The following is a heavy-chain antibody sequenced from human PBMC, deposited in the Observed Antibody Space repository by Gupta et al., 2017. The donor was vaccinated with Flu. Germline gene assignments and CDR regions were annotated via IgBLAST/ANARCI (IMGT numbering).Heavy chain of an antibody. D-gene: IGHD3-3*01. J-gene: IGHJ5*02. CDR1: GFSLTTTGMR. CDR2: IDWDDSK. CDR3: ARTHVTIFGVDIISWFDP. V-gene: IGHV2-70*04. Sequence: QVTLKESGPALVKPTQTLTLTCTFSGFSLTTTGMRVSWIRQPPGKALEWLARIDWDDSKFYSTSLKTRLTISKDTSENQVVLTMTNMDPVDTATYYCARTHVTIFGVDIISWFDPWGPGTPVTVSS.